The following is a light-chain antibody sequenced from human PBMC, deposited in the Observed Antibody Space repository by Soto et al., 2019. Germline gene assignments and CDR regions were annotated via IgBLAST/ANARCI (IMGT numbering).Light chain of an antibody. J-gene: IGKJ4*01. CDR1: QSVSSSY. CDR2: GTS. CDR3: QQYGSSLLT. V-gene: IGKV3-20*01. Sequence: IVLTQSPGTLSLSPGERATLSCRASQSVSSSYLAWYQQKPGQAPRLLIYGTSNRATDIPDRFSGSGSGTDFTLTISRLETEDFVVYYCQQYGSSLLTFGGGTKVDIK.